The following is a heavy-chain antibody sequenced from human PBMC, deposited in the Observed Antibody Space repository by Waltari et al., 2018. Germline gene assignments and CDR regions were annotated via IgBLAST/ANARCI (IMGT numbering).Heavy chain of an antibody. CDR3: ARDRVAAGTFDS. V-gene: IGHV4-59*01. Sequence: QVQLQESGPGLVKPSETLSLTCIVSSDSISSFYWSWIRQPPGKGLEWIGYIYSSWSTNYNPSIKSRVTISVDTSKNQFSLKLSSVTAADTAVYYCARDRVAAGTFDSWGQGTLVTVSS. CDR1: SDSISSFY. J-gene: IGHJ4*02. CDR2: IYSSWST. D-gene: IGHD6-13*01.